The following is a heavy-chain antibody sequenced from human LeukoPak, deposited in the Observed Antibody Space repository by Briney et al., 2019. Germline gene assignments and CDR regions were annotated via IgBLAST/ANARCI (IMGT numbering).Heavy chain of an antibody. CDR1: GDSDSSSGYF. V-gene: IGHV4-61*03. J-gene: IGHJ3*02. Sequence: SETLSLTCTVSGDSDSSSGYFWTWVRQPPGMGLDWIAYIYFTGSTNYNPSLKSRVTISFDTSMNHFSLSLSSLTAADTAVYFCARGNAAAADAFDIWGQGTMVTVSS. CDR2: IYFTGST. D-gene: IGHD6-13*01. CDR3: ARGNAAAADAFDI.